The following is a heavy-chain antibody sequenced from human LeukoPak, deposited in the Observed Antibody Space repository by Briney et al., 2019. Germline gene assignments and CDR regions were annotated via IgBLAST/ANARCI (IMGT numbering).Heavy chain of an antibody. D-gene: IGHD1-14*01. Sequence: SETLSLTCTVSGGSISIGGYYWSWIRQHPGKGLEWIGYIYYSGSTYYNPSLKSRVTISVDTSKNQFSLKLNSVTAADTAVYYSARDASATYNANCWSQGTLVTVSS. J-gene: IGHJ4*02. CDR3: ARDASATYNANC. CDR2: IYYSGST. CDR1: GGSISIGGYY. V-gene: IGHV4-31*03.